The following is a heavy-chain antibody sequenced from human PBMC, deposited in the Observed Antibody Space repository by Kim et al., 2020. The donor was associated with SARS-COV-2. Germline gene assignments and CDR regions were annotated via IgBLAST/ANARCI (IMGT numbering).Heavy chain of an antibody. CDR3: ARDSYCSSTSCYSKGAGYYYYGMDV. CDR2: ISAYNGNT. CDR1: GYTFTSYG. J-gene: IGHJ6*02. V-gene: IGHV1-18*01. D-gene: IGHD2-2*01. Sequence: ASVKVSCKASGYTFTSYGISWVRQAPGQGLEWMGWISAYNGNTNYAQKLQGRVTMTTDTSTSTAYMELRSLRSDDTAVYYCARDSYCSSTSCYSKGAGYYYYGMDVWGQGTTVTVSS.